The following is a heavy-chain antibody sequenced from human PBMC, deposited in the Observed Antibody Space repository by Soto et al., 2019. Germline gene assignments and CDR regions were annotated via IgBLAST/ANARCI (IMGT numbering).Heavy chain of an antibody. D-gene: IGHD5-18*01. J-gene: IGHJ5*02. CDR3: AVRAPSAMVKFWFDP. Sequence: PSETLSLTCAVYGGSFSGYYWSWIRQPPGKGLEWIGEINHSGSTNYNPSLKSRLTISVDTSKNQFSLKLSSVTAADTAVYYCAVRAPSAMVKFWFDPWGQGTLVTVSS. CDR1: GGSFSGYY. CDR2: INHSGST. V-gene: IGHV4-34*01.